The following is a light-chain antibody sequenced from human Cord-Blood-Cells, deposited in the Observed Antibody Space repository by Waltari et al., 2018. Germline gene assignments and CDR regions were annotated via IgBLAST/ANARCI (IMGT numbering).Light chain of an antibody. V-gene: IGLV3-21*04. CDR1: NIGSKS. CDR3: QVWDSSSDHNYV. CDR2: YDS. J-gene: IGLJ1*01. Sequence: SYVLTQPPSVSVAPGKPARLTCGGNNIGSKSVHWYQQKPGQAPVLVIYYDSDRPSGIPERFSGSNSGNTATLTISRVEAGDEADYYCQVWDSSSDHNYVFGTGTKVTVL.